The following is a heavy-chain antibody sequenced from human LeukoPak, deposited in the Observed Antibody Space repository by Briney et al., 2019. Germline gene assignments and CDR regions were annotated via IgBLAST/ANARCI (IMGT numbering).Heavy chain of an antibody. Sequence: GGTLRLSCAASGFSFSSYAMSWVRQAPGQGLEWVANIKQDGSEKYYVDSVKGRFTISRDNAKNSLYLQMNSLRDEDTAVYYCARNVIGVVIFDYWGQGTLVTVSS. J-gene: IGHJ4*02. CDR1: GFSFSSYA. CDR3: ARNVIGVVIFDY. CDR2: IKQDGSEK. V-gene: IGHV3-7*01. D-gene: IGHD3-3*01.